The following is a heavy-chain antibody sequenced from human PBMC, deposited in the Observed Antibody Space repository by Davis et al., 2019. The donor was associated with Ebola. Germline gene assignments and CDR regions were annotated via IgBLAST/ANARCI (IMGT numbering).Heavy chain of an antibody. CDR1: GGSISSYY. Sequence: MPSETLSLTCTVSGGSISSYYWSWIRQPPGKGLEWIGYIYYSGSTNYNPSLKSRVTISVDTSKNQFSLKLSSVTAADTAVYYCARDRSYSGSYYGHDYWGQGTLVTVSS. D-gene: IGHD1-26*01. CDR2: IYYSGST. V-gene: IGHV4-59*12. CDR3: ARDRSYSGSYYGHDY. J-gene: IGHJ4*02.